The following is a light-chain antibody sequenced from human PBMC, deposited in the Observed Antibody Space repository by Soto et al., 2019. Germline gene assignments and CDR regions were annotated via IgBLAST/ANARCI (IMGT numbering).Light chain of an antibody. CDR2: EVS. CDR3: SSYAASNPLV. CDR1: SSDVGGYNF. V-gene: IGLV2-8*01. J-gene: IGLJ1*01. Sequence: QSALTQPPSASGSPGQSVTISCTGSSSDVGGYNFVSWYQQHPGKAPKLMIYEVSKRPSGVPDRFSGSKSGNTASLTVSGLQADDEADYYCSSYAASNPLVFGIGTKLTVL.